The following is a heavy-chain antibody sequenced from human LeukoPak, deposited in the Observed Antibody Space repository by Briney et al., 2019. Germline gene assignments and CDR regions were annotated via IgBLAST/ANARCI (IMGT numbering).Heavy chain of an antibody. CDR1: HFTFNSYW. Sequence: GGSLRLSCAASHFTFNSYWTSWVRQAPGKGLEWVANIKQDGSEKYYVDSVKGRFTISRDNAKNSLYLQMNSLRADDTAVYYCARDLGAGQYYYYYIDVWGKGTTVTVSS. V-gene: IGHV3-7*01. J-gene: IGHJ6*03. CDR3: ARDLGAGQYYYYYIDV. CDR2: IKQDGSEK. D-gene: IGHD4-17*01.